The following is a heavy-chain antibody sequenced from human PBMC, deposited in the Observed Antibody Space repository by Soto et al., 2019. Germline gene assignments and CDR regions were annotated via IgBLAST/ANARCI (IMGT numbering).Heavy chain of an antibody. Sequence: QVQLVQYGGEVKKPGASVKVSCQTSSYTFSSSGVSWVRQAPGQGLEWMGWISPYGNTDYAQKFQDRVTMTTDTSTSTAYMELRSLSSDDTALYYCARDRSTHDYWGQGTLVTVSS. V-gene: IGHV1-18*01. CDR1: SYTFSSSG. J-gene: IGHJ4*02. CDR3: ARDRSTHDY. CDR2: ISPYGNT. D-gene: IGHD1-1*01.